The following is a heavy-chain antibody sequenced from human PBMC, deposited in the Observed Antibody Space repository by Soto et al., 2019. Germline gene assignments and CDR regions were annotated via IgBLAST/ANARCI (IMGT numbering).Heavy chain of an antibody. J-gene: IGHJ4*02. CDR3: ARDTVPSLYFVGGPRD. Sequence: QVQQQPWGAGLLKPSETLSLTCTVYAGSFSHYYWNWIRQSPGKGLEWIGRIYNSGSTNYNPSLKSRVTMSLDTSKKQFSLKLSSVTAADTAVYYCARDTVPSLYFVGGPRDWGQGTLVTVSS. CDR2: IYNSGST. V-gene: IGHV4-59*10. D-gene: IGHD3-10*01. CDR1: AGSFSHYY.